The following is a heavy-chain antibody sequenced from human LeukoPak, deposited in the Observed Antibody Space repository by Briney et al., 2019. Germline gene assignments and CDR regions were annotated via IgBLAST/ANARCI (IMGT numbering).Heavy chain of an antibody. D-gene: IGHD1-26*01. CDR2: ISGDGGST. V-gene: IGHV3-43*02. CDR1: GFTFDDYA. Sequence: PGGSLRLSCAASGFTFDDYAMHWVRHAPGKGLEWVSLISGDGGSTYYADSVKGRFTISRDNSKNSLYLQMNSLRTEDTALCYCAKDIPAGGARTFDIWGQGTMVTVSS. J-gene: IGHJ3*02. CDR3: AKDIPAGGARTFDI.